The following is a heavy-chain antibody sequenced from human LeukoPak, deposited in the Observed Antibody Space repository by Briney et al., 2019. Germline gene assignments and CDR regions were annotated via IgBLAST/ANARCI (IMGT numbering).Heavy chain of an antibody. CDR1: GFTFSNFL. V-gene: IGHV3-30-3*01. D-gene: IGHD6-13*01. Sequence: GRSLRLSCAASGFTFSNFLMHWVRQAPGKGLEWVAVISHDGSDKNYGDSVKGRFTISRDNSKNTLYLQMDSLRTEDTAVYYCARGSGRIAAGGSEHYWGQGTLVTVSS. CDR3: ARGSGRIAAGGSEHY. CDR2: ISHDGSDK. J-gene: IGHJ4*02.